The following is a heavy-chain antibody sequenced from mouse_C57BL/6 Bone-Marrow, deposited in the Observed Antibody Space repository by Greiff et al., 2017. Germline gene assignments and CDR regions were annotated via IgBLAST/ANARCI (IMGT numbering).Heavy chain of an antibody. V-gene: IGHV1-19*01. J-gene: IGHJ3*01. D-gene: IGHD1-1*01. CDR3: ARRSCYGSSYGLAY. Sequence: VQLQQSGPVLVKPGASVKMSCKASGYTFTDYYMNWVKQSHGKSLEWIGVINPYNDGTSYNQKFKGKATLTVDKSSSTAYMELNSLTSEDSAVYYCARRSCYGSSYGLAYWGQGTLVTVSA. CDR2: INPYNDGT. CDR1: GYTFTDYY.